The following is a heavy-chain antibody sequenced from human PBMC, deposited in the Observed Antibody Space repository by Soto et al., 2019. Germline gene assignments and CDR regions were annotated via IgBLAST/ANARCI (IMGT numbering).Heavy chain of an antibody. J-gene: IGHJ4*02. CDR3: ARRYGGNLDY. V-gene: IGHV4-59*08. D-gene: IGHD2-15*01. CDR1: GGSISCYY. Sequence: QVQLQESGPGLVKPSETLSLTCTVSGGSISCYYWSWIRQPPGKGLEWIGYIYYSGSTNYNPSLTSRVTISVDTYKNQFSLKLSSVTAADTAVYYCARRYGGNLDYWGQGTLVTVSS. CDR2: IYYSGST.